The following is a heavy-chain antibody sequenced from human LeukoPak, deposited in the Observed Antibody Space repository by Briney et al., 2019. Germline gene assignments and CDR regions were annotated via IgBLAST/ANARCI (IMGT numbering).Heavy chain of an antibody. V-gene: IGHV3-9*02. J-gene: IGHJ4*02. D-gene: IGHD4-17*01. Sequence: GGSLRLSCAASGFTSDDYAMHWVRPAPGKGLGWVSGISWNSGSIGYADSVKGRFTISRDNAKNSLYLQMNSLRAEDMALYYCAKASIPYGDYPPDYWGQGTLVTVSS. CDR1: GFTSDDYA. CDR2: ISWNSGSI. CDR3: AKASIPYGDYPPDY.